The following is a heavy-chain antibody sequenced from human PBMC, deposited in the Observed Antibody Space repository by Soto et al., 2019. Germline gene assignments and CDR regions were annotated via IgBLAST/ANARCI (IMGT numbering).Heavy chain of an antibody. CDR3: VLPVAVAGYYFGY. J-gene: IGHJ4*02. Sequence: QVQLVQSGAEVKKPGASVKVSCKASGYTFTSYDINWVRQATGQGLEWMGWMNPNSGNTGYAQKFQGRVTMTRNTSISTAYMELSSLRSEDTAVYYCVLPVAVAGYYFGYWSQGTLVTVSS. CDR1: GYTFTSYD. CDR2: MNPNSGNT. D-gene: IGHD6-19*01. V-gene: IGHV1-8*01.